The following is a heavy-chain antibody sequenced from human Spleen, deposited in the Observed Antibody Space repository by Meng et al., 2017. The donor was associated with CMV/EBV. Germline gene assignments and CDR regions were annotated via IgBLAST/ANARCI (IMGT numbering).Heavy chain of an antibody. J-gene: IGHJ6*02. CDR2: ISSSSSYI. Sequence: GESLKISCAASGFTFSSYSMNWVRQAPGKGLEWVSSISSSSSYIYYADSVKGRFTISRDNAKNSLYLQMNSLRAEDTAVYYCARDRGGGGRVSVVVPAALYYYYYGMDVWGQGTLVTVSS. D-gene: IGHD2-2*01. CDR3: ARDRGGGGRVSVVVPAALYYYYYGMDV. CDR1: GFTFSSYS. V-gene: IGHV3-21*01.